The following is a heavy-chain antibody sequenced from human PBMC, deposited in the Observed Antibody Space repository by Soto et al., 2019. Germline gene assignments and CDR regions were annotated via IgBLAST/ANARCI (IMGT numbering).Heavy chain of an antibody. CDR1: GGSVNGYY. CDR3: ARPSRPGYYGMDV. Sequence: PSETLSLTXAVYGGSVNGYYWNWIRQPPGKGLEWIGEINHTGGTHYNPSLKSRVTMSVDTSKNQFSLKLSSVTAADTAVYYCARPSRPGYYGMDVWGQGTTVTVSS. CDR2: INHTGGT. V-gene: IGHV4-34*01. J-gene: IGHJ6*02.